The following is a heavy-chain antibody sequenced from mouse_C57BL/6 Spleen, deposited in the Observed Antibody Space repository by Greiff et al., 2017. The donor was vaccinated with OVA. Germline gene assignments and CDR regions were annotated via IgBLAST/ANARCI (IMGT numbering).Heavy chain of an antibody. CDR1: GYAFSSYW. J-gene: IGHJ1*03. V-gene: IGHV1-80*01. Sequence: QVQLQQSGAELVKPGASVKISCKASGYAFSSYWLNWVKQRPGKGLEWIGQIYPGGGDSNYNGMFKGKATLTADKYSSTDYMQLSSLTSEDSAVYFSARWESSSSYWYFDVWGTGTTVTVSS. CDR2: IYPGGGDS. CDR3: ARWESSSSYWYFDV. D-gene: IGHD1-1*01.